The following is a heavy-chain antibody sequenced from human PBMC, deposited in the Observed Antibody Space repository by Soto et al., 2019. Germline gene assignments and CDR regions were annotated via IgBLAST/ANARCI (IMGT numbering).Heavy chain of an antibody. CDR3: SAGRPDIGVGWWV. CDR2: IVVASGQT. D-gene: IGHD2-15*01. Sequence: SVKVSCKASGSGFISSGIQWVRQAHGQSLEWIGWIVVASGQTNYTQNFRGRVAITRDTSTATAYIELTGLTSEDTAVYFCSAGRPDIGVGWWVWGQGTTVTVSS. J-gene: IGHJ6*02. CDR1: GSGFISSG. V-gene: IGHV1-58*02.